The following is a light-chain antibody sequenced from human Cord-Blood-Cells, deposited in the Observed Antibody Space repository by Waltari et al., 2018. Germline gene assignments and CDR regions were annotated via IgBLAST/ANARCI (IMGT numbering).Light chain of an antibody. CDR3: CSYAGSYSYV. Sequence: QSALTQPRSVSGSPGPSVTISCPGTSSDVGDYNYVPRYQQHPGKAPKLMIYDVSKRPSGVPDRFSGSKSGNTASLTISGLQAEDEADYYCCSYAGSYSYVFGTGTKVTVL. CDR2: DVS. J-gene: IGLJ1*01. V-gene: IGLV2-11*01. CDR1: SSDVGDYNY.